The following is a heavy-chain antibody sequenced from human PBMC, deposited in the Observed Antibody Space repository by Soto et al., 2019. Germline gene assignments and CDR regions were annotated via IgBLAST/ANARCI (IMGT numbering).Heavy chain of an antibody. CDR2: MYITGTT. J-gene: IGHJ4*02. Sequence: LSLTFTVSGDSIGSYFWSWIRQPAGKGLEWIGRMYITGTTNYNPSLKNRVTMSVDASKNQFSLKVKSVTAADTAVYYCARDGEYTSGSYTFDYWGLGTLVTVSS. D-gene: IGHD6-19*01. V-gene: IGHV4-4*07. CDR3: ARDGEYTSGSYTFDY. CDR1: GDSIGSYF.